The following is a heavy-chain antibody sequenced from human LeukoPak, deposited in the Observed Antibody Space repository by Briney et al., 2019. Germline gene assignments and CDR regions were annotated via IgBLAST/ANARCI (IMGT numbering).Heavy chain of an antibody. CDR1: GGSFSGYY. D-gene: IGHD6-6*01. CDR3: ARGHGRDSSSSGYYFDY. CDR2: INHSGST. J-gene: IGHJ4*02. Sequence: SETLSLTCAVYGGSFSGYYWSWIRQPPGKGLEWIGEINHSGSTNYNPSLKSRVTISVDTSKNQFSLKLSSVTAADTAVYYCARGHGRDSSSSGYYFDYWGQGTLVTVSS. V-gene: IGHV4-34*01.